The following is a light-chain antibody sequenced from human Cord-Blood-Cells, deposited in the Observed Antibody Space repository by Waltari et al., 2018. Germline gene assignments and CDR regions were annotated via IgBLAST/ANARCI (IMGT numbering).Light chain of an antibody. CDR3: QQYNSYSHT. V-gene: IGKV1-5*01. J-gene: IGKJ2*01. CDR2: DAS. CDR1: QSISSW. Sequence: DIQMTHSPSTLSSSVGDSVTITSRASQSISSWLAWYQQKPGKAPKLLIYDASSLESGVPSRFSGSGSGTEFTLTISSLQSDDFATYYCQQYNSYSHTFGQGTKLEIK.